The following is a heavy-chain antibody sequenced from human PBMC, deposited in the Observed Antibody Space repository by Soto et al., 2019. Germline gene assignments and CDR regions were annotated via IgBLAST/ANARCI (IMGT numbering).Heavy chain of an antibody. CDR1: GFTFSSYA. D-gene: IGHD3-3*02. CDR3: STEYQEQEPLHFCNNYYYGMDV. Sequence: GGSLRLSCAASGFTFSSYAMSWVRQAPGKGLEWVSAISGSGGSTYYADSVKGRVTISRDNSKNTLYLQMNSLRAEDTAVYYCSTEYQEQEPLHFCNNYYYGMDVWRQGTTVTVSS. J-gene: IGHJ6*02. V-gene: IGHV3-23*01. CDR2: ISGSGGST.